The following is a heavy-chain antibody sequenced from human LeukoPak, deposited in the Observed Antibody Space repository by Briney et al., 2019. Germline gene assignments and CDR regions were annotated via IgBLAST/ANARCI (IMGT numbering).Heavy chain of an antibody. V-gene: IGHV1-46*01. D-gene: IGHD3-16*01. J-gene: IGHJ4*02. CDR1: GYTFTSYY. CDR2: INPSGGST. Sequence: ASVKVSRKASGYTFTSYYMHWVRQAPGQGLEWMGIINPSGGSTSYAQKFQGRVTMTRDTSTSTVYMELSSLRSEDTAVCYCARALYTGPFDYWGQGTLVTVSS. CDR3: ARALYTGPFDY.